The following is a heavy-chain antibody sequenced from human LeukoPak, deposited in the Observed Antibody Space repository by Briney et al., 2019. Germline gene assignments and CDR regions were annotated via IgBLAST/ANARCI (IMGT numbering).Heavy chain of an antibody. J-gene: IGHJ4*02. V-gene: IGHV3-73*01. D-gene: IGHD6-6*01. CDR3: TLYSSSSRSPS. CDR2: IRSKANSYAT. CDR1: GFTFSGSA. Sequence: GGSLRLSCAASGFTFSGSAMHWVRQASGKGLEWVGRIRSKANSYATAYAASVKGRFTISRDDSKNTAYLQMNSLKTEDTAVYYCTLYSSSSRSPSWGQGTLVTVSS.